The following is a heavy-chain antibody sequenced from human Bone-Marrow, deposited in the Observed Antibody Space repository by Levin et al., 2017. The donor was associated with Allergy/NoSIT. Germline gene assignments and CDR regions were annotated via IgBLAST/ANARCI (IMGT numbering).Heavy chain of an antibody. V-gene: IGHV3-33*01. Sequence: GESLKISCAASGLTFSRYGMHWVRQAPGKGLEWVAVIWYEGINTDYGDSVKGRFTISRDNSKKTLYLQLTGLRVEDTAVYYCARDHEKALDFWGQGTPVTVSS. J-gene: IGHJ4*02. CDR2: IWYEGINT. CDR3: ARDHEKALDF. CDR1: GLTFSRYG.